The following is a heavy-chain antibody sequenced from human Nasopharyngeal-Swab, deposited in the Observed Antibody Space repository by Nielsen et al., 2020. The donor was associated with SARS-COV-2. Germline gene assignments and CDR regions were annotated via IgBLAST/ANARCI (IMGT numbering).Heavy chain of an antibody. D-gene: IGHD3-9*01. Sequence: ASVKVSCKASGYTFTSYGISWVRQAPGQGLEWMGWISAYNGNTNYAQKLQGRVTMTTDTSTSTAYMELRSLRSDDTAVYSCARVGGEGYYNFLVFDYWGQGTLVTVSS. J-gene: IGHJ4*02. V-gene: IGHV1-18*01. CDR3: ARVGGEGYYNFLVFDY. CDR1: GYTFTSYG. CDR2: ISAYNGNT.